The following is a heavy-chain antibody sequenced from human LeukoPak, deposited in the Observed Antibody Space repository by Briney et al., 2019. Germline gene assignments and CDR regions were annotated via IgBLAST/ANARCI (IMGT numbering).Heavy chain of an antibody. CDR2: ISYDGSNK. Sequence: QPGGSLRLSCAASGFTFSSYGVQWVRQAPGKGLDWVAVISYDGSNKYYADSVKGRFTISRDNSKNTLYLQMNSLRAEDTAVYYCAKEWPSYYYYYGMDVWDQGTTVSVSS. CDR3: AKEWPSYYYYYGMDV. V-gene: IGHV3-30*18. CDR1: GFTFSSYG. J-gene: IGHJ6*02. D-gene: IGHD5-12*01.